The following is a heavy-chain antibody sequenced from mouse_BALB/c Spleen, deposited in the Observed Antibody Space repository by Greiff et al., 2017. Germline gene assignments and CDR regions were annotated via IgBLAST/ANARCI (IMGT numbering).Heavy chain of an antibody. Sequence: VKLMESGPGLVAPSQSLSITCTVSGFSLTGYGVNWVRQPPGKGLEWLGMIWGDGSTDYNSALKSRLSISKDNSKSQVFLKMNSLQTDDTARYYCARGGGSSYVPWFAYWGQGTLVTVSA. D-gene: IGHD1-1*01. CDR3: ARGGGSSYVPWFAY. J-gene: IGHJ3*01. V-gene: IGHV2-6-7*01. CDR2: IWGDGST. CDR1: GFSLTGYG.